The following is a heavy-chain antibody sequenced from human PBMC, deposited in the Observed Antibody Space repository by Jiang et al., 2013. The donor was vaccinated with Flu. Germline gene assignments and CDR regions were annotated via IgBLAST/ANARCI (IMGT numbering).Heavy chain of an antibody. D-gene: IGHD1-1*01. CDR3: ARDERPDWKYPYYYYYGMDV. Sequence: EWLGRTYYGSKWYNDYAVSVKSRIAINPDTSKNQFSLQLNSVTPEDTAVYYCARDERPDWKYPYYYYYGMDVWGQGTTVTVSS. CDR2: TYYGSKWYN. J-gene: IGHJ6*02. V-gene: IGHV6-1*01.